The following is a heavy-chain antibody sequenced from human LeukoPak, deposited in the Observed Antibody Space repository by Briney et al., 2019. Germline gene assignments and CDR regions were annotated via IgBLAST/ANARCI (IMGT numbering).Heavy chain of an antibody. CDR2: IRDSGGST. Sequence: GGSLRLSCAASGFKFDAYPMSWVRQAPGKGLEWVSSIRDSGGSTHYAESVRGRFSLSRDNFEKTLHLQMNRLRAEDTAVYYCAKGKINHDGAFDIWGQGTRVIVAS. V-gene: IGHV3-23*01. CDR1: GFKFDAYP. J-gene: IGHJ3*02. D-gene: IGHD1-14*01. CDR3: AKGKINHDGAFDI.